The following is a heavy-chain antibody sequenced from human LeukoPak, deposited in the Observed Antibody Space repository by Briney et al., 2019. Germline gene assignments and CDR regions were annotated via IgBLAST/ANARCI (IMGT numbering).Heavy chain of an antibody. J-gene: IGHJ6*02. CDR1: GFTFDDYA. CDR3: AKDIFSGVGAYYYYGMDV. Sequence: PGRSLGLSCAASGFTFDDYAMHWVRQAPGKGLEWVSGISWNSGSIDYADSVKGRFTISRDNAKNSLYLQMNSLRAEDTALYYCAKDIFSGVGAYYYYGMDVWGQGTTVTVSS. CDR2: ISWNSGSI. D-gene: IGHD1-26*01. V-gene: IGHV3-9*01.